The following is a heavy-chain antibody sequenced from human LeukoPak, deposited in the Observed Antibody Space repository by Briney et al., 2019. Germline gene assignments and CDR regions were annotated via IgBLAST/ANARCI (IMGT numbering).Heavy chain of an antibody. D-gene: IGHD3-22*01. CDR3: ARGRYYYDSSGYYPMGFDP. CDR2: IYSGGST. Sequence: GGSLRLSCAASGFTFSSYAMSWVRQAPGKGLEWVSVIYSGGSTYYADSVKGRFTISRDNSKNTLYLQMNSLRAEDTAVYYCARGRYYYDSSGYYPMGFDPWGQGTLVTVSS. V-gene: IGHV3-53*01. J-gene: IGHJ5*02. CDR1: GFTFSSYA.